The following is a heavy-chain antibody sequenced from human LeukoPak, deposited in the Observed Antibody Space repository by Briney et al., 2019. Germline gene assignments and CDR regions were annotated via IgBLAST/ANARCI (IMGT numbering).Heavy chain of an antibody. Sequence: VASVKVSCKASGYTFTDYYMHWVRQAPGQGLEWMGWINPNSGGTNYAQKFQGWVTMTRDTSISTAYMELSRLRSDDTAVYYCARGPENTIFGVVTPRRGMDVWGQGTTVTVSS. CDR1: GYTFTDYY. V-gene: IGHV1-2*04. CDR2: INPNSGGT. D-gene: IGHD3-3*01. CDR3: ARGPENTIFGVVTPRRGMDV. J-gene: IGHJ6*02.